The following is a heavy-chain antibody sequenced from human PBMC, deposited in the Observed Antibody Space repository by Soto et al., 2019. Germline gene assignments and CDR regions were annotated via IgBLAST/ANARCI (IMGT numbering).Heavy chain of an antibody. Sequence: ASLKLSCKASGYTFTSFGISWVRHAPVQGLDWLGWISAYNGNTNYAQKLQGRVTMTTDTSTNTAYMELRSLRSDDTAVYYWASQVGPTGRWRQLVLFAFDIWGQGTMVTVSS. CDR2: ISAYNGNT. CDR1: GYTFTSFG. CDR3: ASQVGPTGRWRQLVLFAFDI. J-gene: IGHJ3*02. V-gene: IGHV1-18*01. D-gene: IGHD6-13*01.